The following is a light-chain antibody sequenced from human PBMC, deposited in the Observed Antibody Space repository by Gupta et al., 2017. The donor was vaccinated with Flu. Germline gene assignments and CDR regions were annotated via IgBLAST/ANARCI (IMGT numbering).Light chain of an antibody. CDR3: QQDGNYMTT. V-gene: IGKV1-5*03. CDR2: EAP. CDR1: QSISSW. Sequence: DIQMTQSPSTLSASVGDRVTITCRASQSISSWLAWYQQKPGKAPKLLIYEAPSLESGVPSRVSGSGSGTEFTLTISSRQPDDFATYYCQQDGNYMTTFGQGTKVEIK. J-gene: IGKJ1*01.